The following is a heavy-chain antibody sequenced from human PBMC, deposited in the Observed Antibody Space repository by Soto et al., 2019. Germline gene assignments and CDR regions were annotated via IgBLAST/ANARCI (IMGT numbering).Heavy chain of an antibody. CDR3: ARAPPVMCTAMVTCPWAPFDY. D-gene: IGHD5-18*01. V-gene: IGHV1-69*06. CDR1: GGTFSSYA. J-gene: IGHJ4*02. CDR2: IIPIFGTA. Sequence: SVKVSCKASGGTFSSYAISWVRQAPGQGLEWMGGIIPIFGTANYAQKFQGRVTITADKSTSTAYKELSSLRSEDTAVYYCARAPPVMCTAMVTCPWAPFDYWGQGTLVTVSS.